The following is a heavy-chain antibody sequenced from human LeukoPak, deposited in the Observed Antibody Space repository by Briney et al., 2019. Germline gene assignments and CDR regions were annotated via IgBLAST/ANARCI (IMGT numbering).Heavy chain of an antibody. CDR2: INPNSGNT. Sequence: GPVKVSCTASGYIFTSYEINRVRQATGQRREWMGWINPNSGNTDYAQKFQGRVTLTRNTAMNTVYMELSSLKSDDAALYYCARGRGSWFDSWGQGTLVTVSS. J-gene: IGHJ5*01. V-gene: IGHV1-8*01. CDR3: ARGRGSWFDS. D-gene: IGHD6-25*01. CDR1: GYIFTSYE.